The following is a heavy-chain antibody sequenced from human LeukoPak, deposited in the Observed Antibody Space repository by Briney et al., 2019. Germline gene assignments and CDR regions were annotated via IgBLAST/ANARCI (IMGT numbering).Heavy chain of an antibody. CDR2: SSSSSYT. V-gene: IGHV3-21*01. Sequence: SSSSSYTYYADSVKGRFTISRDNAKNSLYLQMNSLRVEDTAVYYCARSQFGELLNGFDYWGQGTLVTVSS. J-gene: IGHJ4*02. CDR3: ARSQFGELLNGFDY. D-gene: IGHD3-10*01.